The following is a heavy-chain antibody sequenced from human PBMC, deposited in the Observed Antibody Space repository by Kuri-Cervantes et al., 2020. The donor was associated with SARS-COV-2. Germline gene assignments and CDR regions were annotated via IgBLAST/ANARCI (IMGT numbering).Heavy chain of an antibody. J-gene: IGHJ6*02. V-gene: IGHV3-23*01. D-gene: IGHD6-6*01. CDR2: IDGSSGDT. CDR3: AKVDSSSSYYYYYGMDV. Sequence: GGSLRLSCAASGFTFSSYAMSWVRQAPGKGLEWVSAIDGSSGDTYYADSAKGRCTISRDNSKNTLYLQMNSLRAEDTAVYYCAKVDSSSSYYYYYGMDVWGQGTTVTVSS. CDR1: GFTFSSYA.